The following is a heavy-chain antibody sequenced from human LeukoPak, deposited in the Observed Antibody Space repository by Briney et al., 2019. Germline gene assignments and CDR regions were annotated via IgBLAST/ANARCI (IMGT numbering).Heavy chain of an antibody. CDR2: ISYDGSNE. D-gene: IGHD6-19*01. V-gene: IGHV3-30*04. CDR3: AKAYTSGWYYFDY. CDR1: GFTFSSYV. Sequence: GRSLRLSCAASGFTFSSYVMHWVRQAPGKGLEWVAIISYDGSNEYYADSVKGRFTISRDNSKNTLYLQMNSLRAEDTAIYYCAKAYTSGWYYFDYWGQGTLVTVSS. J-gene: IGHJ4*02.